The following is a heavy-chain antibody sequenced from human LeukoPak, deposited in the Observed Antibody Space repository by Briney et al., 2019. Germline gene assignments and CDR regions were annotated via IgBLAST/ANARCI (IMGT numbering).Heavy chain of an antibody. J-gene: IGHJ4*02. CDR2: IIPIFGTA. V-gene: IGHV1-69*01. CDR1: GGTFSSYA. CDR3: ARSAWFGDYFDY. D-gene: IGHD3-10*01. Sequence: GSSVTVSCKASGGTFSSYAISWVRQAPGQGLEWMGGIIPIFGTANYAQKFQGRVTITADESTSTAYMELSSLRSEDTAVYYCARSAWFGDYFDYWGQGTLVTVSS.